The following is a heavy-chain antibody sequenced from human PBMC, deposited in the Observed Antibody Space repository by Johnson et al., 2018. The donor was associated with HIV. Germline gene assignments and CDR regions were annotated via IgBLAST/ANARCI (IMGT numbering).Heavy chain of an antibody. D-gene: IGHD3-16*01. J-gene: IGHJ3*02. CDR3: ARGSRQVPVWGTPGAFDI. CDR1: GFTFSSYD. CDR2: IGTAGDT. Sequence: VQLVESGGGLVQPGGSLRLSCAASGFTFSSYDMHWVRQATGNGLEWVSAIGTAGDTYYPGSVKGRFSISRENAKNSLYLQMNSLRAGDTAVYYCARGSRQVPVWGTPGAFDIWGQGTMVTVSS. V-gene: IGHV3-13*01.